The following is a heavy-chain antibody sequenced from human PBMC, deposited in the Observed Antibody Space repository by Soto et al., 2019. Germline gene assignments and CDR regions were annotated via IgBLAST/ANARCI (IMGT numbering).Heavy chain of an antibody. CDR2: IYTRGST. J-gene: IGHJ3*02. V-gene: IGHV4-4*07. CDR3: ARDLLIVGAPDAFDI. CDR1: GGSIKNYY. Sequence: LSLTCTVSGGSIKNYYWSWIRQSAGKALEWIGRIYTRGSTKYNPSLKSRATMSVDTSKNQFSLKLNSVSAADTAVYFCARDLLIVGAPDAFDIWGQGTMVTVSS. D-gene: IGHD1-26*01.